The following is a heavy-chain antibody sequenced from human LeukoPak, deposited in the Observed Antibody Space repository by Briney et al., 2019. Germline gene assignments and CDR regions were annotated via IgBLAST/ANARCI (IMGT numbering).Heavy chain of an antibody. J-gene: IGHJ4*02. CDR2: LRYDGSET. CDR3: ASIMITFGGVISPFPFDY. V-gene: IGHV3-30*02. Sequence: GGSLRLSCVASGFTCSSSGMHWVRQAPGKGLEWVAFLRYDGSETYYADSVKGRFTISRDNSRNTLYLQMNSLRAEDTAVYYCASIMITFGGVISPFPFDYWGQGTLVTVSS. D-gene: IGHD3-16*02. CDR1: GFTCSSSG.